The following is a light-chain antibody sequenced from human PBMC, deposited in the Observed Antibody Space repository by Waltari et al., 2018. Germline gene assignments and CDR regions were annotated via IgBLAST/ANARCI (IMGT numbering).Light chain of an antibody. CDR2: WAS. Sequence: DIVMTQSPDSLAVSLGERATINCKSSQSVLYSSNNNNYLAWYQQKPRQPPKLLIYWASTREPGVPDRFSGSGSGTDFTLTISSLQAEDVAVYYCQQYYSTPYTFGQGTKLEIK. J-gene: IGKJ2*01. V-gene: IGKV4-1*01. CDR1: QSVLYSSNNNNY. CDR3: QQYYSTPYT.